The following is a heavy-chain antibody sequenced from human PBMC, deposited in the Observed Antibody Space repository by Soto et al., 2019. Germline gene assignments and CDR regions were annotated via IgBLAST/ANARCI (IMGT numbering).Heavy chain of an antibody. D-gene: IGHD6-19*01. CDR2: ISSSSSYT. J-gene: IGHJ5*02. CDR1: GFTFSDYY. CDR3: ARFPAGAATPTVAGNWFDP. V-gene: IGHV3-11*06. Sequence: GGSLRLSCAASGFTFSDYYMSWIRQAPGKGLEWVSYISSSSSYTNYADSVKGRFTISRDNAKNSLYLQMNSLRAEDTAVYYCARFPAGAATPTVAGNWFDPWGQGTLVTVSS.